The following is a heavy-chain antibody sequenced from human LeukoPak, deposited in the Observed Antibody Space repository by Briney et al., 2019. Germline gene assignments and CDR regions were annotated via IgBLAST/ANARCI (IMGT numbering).Heavy chain of an antibody. J-gene: IGHJ5*02. CDR1: GGSPTTSLVN. Sequence: SSETLSLTRTVSGGSPTTSLVNSGWIRQPPGKGLEYIGSIHYSGTTYYNPSLQSRVTISVDTSTHQFSLKLSSVTAADTAVYYYARRTTGLPNGLDPWGQGTLVTVSS. D-gene: IGHD2-8*02. CDR2: IHYSGTT. V-gene: IGHV4-39*01. CDR3: ARRTTGLPNGLDP.